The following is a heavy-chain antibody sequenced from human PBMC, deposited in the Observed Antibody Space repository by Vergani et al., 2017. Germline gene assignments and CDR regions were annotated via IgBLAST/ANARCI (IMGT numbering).Heavy chain of an antibody. V-gene: IGHV1-69*12. CDR2: ITPFFPTG. CDR1: GGTFNIYS. CDR3: ARELSSSWYMGGYYFDY. J-gene: IGHJ4*02. D-gene: IGHD6-13*01. Sequence: QVQLVQSGAEVKKPGSSVKVSCKASGGTFNIYSVSWLRQAPGQGPEWMGGITPFFPTGHYAQKFQGRVTITADESATTVYMELSSLRSEDTAVYYCARELSSSWYMGGYYFDYWGQGTLVTVSS.